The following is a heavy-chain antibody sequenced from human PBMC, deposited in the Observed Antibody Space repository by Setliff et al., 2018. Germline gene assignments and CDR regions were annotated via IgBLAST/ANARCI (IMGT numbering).Heavy chain of an antibody. CDR1: GGSISSGTYD. J-gene: IGHJ6*02. D-gene: IGHD3-3*01. CDR2: IFTSGST. V-gene: IGHV4-61*02. CDR3: ARAFTYYNFWSGYGYGMDV. Sequence: SETLSLTCTVSGGSISSGTYDWSWIRQPAGKGLEWIGRIFTSGSTNYNPSLKSRVTISVDTSKNQFSLNLSSVTAADTAVYYCARAFTYYNFWSGYGYGMDVWGQGTTVTVSS.